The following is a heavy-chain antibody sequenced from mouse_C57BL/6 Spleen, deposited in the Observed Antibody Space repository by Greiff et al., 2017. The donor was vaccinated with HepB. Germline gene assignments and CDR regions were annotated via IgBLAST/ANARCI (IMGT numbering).Heavy chain of an antibody. CDR3: AREWETGGGTGAMDY. D-gene: IGHD1-1*02. CDR1: GYSFTDYN. CDR2: INPNYGTT. V-gene: IGHV1-39*01. J-gene: IGHJ4*01. Sequence: EVQLQQSGPELVKPGASVKISCKASGYSFTDYNMNWVKQSNGKSLEWIGVINPNYGTTSYNQKFKGKATLTVDQSSSTAYMQLNSLTSEDAAVYYGAREWETGGGTGAMDYWGQGTSVTVSS.